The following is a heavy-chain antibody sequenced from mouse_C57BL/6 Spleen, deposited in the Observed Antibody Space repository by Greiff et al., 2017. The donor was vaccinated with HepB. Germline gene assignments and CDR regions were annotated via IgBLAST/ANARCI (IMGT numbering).Heavy chain of an antibody. CDR2: IDPSDSET. CDR3: ASSYYSNSAWFAY. CDR1: GYTFTSYW. J-gene: IGHJ3*01. D-gene: IGHD2-5*01. V-gene: IGHV1-52*01. Sequence: QVQLQQPGAELVRPWSSVKLSCKASGYTFTSYWMHWVKQRPIQGLEWIGNIDPSDSETHYNQKFKDKATLTVDKSSSTAYMQLSSLTSEDSAVYYCASSYYSNSAWFAYWGQGTLVTVSA.